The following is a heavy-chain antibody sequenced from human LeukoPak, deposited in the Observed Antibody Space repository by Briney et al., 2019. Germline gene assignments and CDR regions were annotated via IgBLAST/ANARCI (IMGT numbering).Heavy chain of an antibody. D-gene: IGHD6-19*01. J-gene: IGHJ4*02. Sequence: GGSLRLSRAASGCTFSSYAMSWVRQAPGKGLEWVSTISGSGGSTYYADSVKGRFTISRDNSKNTLYLQMNSLRAEDTAVYYCARDGSSGWYYYFDYWGQGTLVTVSS. CDR1: GCTFSSYA. V-gene: IGHV3-23*01. CDR2: ISGSGGST. CDR3: ARDGSSGWYYYFDY.